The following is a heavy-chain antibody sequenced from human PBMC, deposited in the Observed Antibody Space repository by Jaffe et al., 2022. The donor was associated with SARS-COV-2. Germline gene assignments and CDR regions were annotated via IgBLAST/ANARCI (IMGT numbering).Heavy chain of an antibody. J-gene: IGHJ4*02. V-gene: IGHV4-59*08. CDR3: ARAPCSGGSCYMSNFDY. Sequence: QVQLQESGPGLVKPSETLSLTCTVSGGSISNYYWSWIRQPPGKGLEWIGYIHYSGVTKYNPSLKSRVTISLVTSKNQFSLKLSSVTAADTAVYYCARAPCSGGSCYMSNFDYWGQGTLVTVSS. CDR2: IHYSGVT. D-gene: IGHD2-15*01. CDR1: GGSISNYY.